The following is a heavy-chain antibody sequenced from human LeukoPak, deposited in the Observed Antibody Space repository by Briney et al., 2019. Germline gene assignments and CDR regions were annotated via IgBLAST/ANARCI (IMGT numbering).Heavy chain of an antibody. CDR1: GFTFDDYA. D-gene: IGHD3-22*01. CDR2: ISWNSGSI. CDR3: AKDNRYDSSGYYYWYFDL. Sequence: GGSLRLSCAASGFTFDDYAMHWVRQAPGKGLEWVSGISWNSGSIGYADSVKGRFTISRDNAKNPLYLQMNSLRAEDMALYYCAKDNRYDSSGYYYWYFDLWGRGTLVTVSS. J-gene: IGHJ2*01. V-gene: IGHV3-9*03.